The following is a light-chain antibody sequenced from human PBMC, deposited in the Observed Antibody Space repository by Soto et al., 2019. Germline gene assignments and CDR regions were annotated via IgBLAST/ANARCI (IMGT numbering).Light chain of an antibody. CDR3: QQSFRTPIT. CDR1: ESISTF. CDR2: AAS. V-gene: IGKV1-39*01. J-gene: IGKJ5*01. Sequence: DLQMTQSPSSLSASVGDRVTITCRASESISTFLNWYQQKPGKAPNLLVYAASGLQSGVPSRFSGSGSGTDFTLTISSLQPEDFATYYCQQSFRTPITFGQGTRLEIK.